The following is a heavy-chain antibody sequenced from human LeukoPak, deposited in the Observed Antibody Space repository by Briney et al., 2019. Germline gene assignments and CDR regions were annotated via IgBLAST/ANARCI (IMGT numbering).Heavy chain of an antibody. CDR1: GYTFTSYD. CDR2: MNPNSGNT. V-gene: IGHV1-8*03. Sequence: ASVKVSCKASGYTFTSYDIYWVRQATGQGLEWMGWMNPNSGNTGYAQKFQGRVTITRNTSISTAYMELSSLRSEDRAVYYCARSCTNGVCPLDDWGQGTLVTVSS. J-gene: IGHJ4*02. CDR3: ARSCTNGVCPLDD. D-gene: IGHD2-8*01.